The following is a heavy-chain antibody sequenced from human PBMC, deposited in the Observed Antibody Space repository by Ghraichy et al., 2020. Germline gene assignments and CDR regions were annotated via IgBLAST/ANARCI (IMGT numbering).Heavy chain of an antibody. J-gene: IGHJ6*03. Sequence: GGSLRLSCAASGFTFSSYAMHWVRQAPGKGLEWVAVISYDGSNKYYADSVKGRFTISRDNSKNTLYLQMNSLRAEDTAVYYCARVPGIAAAGAYYYYYYMDVWGKGTTVTVSS. CDR3: ARVPGIAAAGAYYYYYYMDV. V-gene: IGHV3-30-3*01. D-gene: IGHD6-13*01. CDR2: ISYDGSNK. CDR1: GFTFSSYA.